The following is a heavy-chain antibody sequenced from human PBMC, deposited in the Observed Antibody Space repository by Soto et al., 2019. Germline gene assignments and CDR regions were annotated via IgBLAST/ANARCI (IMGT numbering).Heavy chain of an antibody. CDR1: GGSISSGGYY. V-gene: IGHV4-31*03. Sequence: PSETLSLTCTVSGGSISSGGYYWSWIRQHPGKGREWIGYIYYSGSTNYNPSLKSRVTISVDTSKNQFSLKLSSVTAADTAVYYCARELDELRGTSSHLYYYYMDVWGKGTTVTVSS. CDR3: ARELDELRGTSSHLYYYYMDV. CDR2: IYYSGST. J-gene: IGHJ6*03. D-gene: IGHD2-2*01.